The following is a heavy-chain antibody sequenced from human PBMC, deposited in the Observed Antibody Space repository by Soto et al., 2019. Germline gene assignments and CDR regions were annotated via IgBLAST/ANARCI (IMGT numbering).Heavy chain of an antibody. D-gene: IGHD6-13*01. J-gene: IGHJ6*03. V-gene: IGHV3-64*01. CDR1: GFTLSGYA. CDR3: ARRAGPDFYYMDV. Sequence: GGSLRLSCAASGFTLSGYAMDLVRQAPGKGLEYVSGISSNGVGTYYANSVQGRFTISRDNSKNTEYLQMGSLRPEDMAVYYCARRAGPDFYYMDVWGKGTTVTVS. CDR2: ISSNGVGT.